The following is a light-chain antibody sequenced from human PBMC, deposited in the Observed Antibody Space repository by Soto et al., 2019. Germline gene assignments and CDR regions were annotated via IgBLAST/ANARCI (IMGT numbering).Light chain of an antibody. CDR3: CSYAGTSTPYV. CDR1: SSDVGSYTL. CDR2: EGS. Sequence: QSALTQPASVSGSPGQSITISCTGTSSDVGSYTLVSWYQQHPGKAPKLMIYEGSKRPSGVSNRFSGSKSGNTASLTISGLQAEDEADYYCCSYAGTSTPYVFGTGTKVTGL. J-gene: IGLJ1*01. V-gene: IGLV2-23*01.